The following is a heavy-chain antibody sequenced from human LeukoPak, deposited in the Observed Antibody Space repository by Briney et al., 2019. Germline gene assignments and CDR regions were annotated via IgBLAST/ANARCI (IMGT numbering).Heavy chain of an antibody. J-gene: IGHJ4*02. CDR2: IYQSGST. CDR3: ARNSSWYFDY. CDR1: GYSIRSDYY. Sequence: SETLSLTCAVSGYSIRSDYYWGWIRQPPGKGLEWIGSIYQSGSTHYNPSLKSRVTISIDTSKNQFSLKLSSMTAADTAVYYCARNSSWYFDYWGQGTLVTVSS. D-gene: IGHD6-13*01. V-gene: IGHV4-38-2*01.